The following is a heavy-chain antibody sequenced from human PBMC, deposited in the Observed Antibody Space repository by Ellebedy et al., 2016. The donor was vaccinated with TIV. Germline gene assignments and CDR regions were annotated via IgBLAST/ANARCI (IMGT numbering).Heavy chain of an antibody. CDR1: GGTFISYT. D-gene: IGHD5-18*01. V-gene: IGHV1-69*02. Sequence: AASVKVSCKASGGTFISYTISWVRQAPGQGLEWMGRIIPTLGKTNYAQKFLGRVTITADRSTSTVYMELSSLRSEDTAVYFCASVRGYSYGHFDYWGRGTQVTVSS. J-gene: IGHJ4*02. CDR2: IIPTLGKT. CDR3: ASVRGYSYGHFDY.